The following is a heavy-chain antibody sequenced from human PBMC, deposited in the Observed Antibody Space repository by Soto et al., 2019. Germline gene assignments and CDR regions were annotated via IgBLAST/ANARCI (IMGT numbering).Heavy chain of an antibody. V-gene: IGHV3-33*01. D-gene: IGHD4-17*01. J-gene: IGHJ4*02. CDR3: ARLDYGDYEMGG. CDR1: GFTFSSYG. Sequence: PGGSLRLSCAASGFTFSSYGMHWVRQAPGKGLEWVAVIWYDGSNKYYADSVKGRFTISRDNSKNTLYLQMNSLRAEDTAVYYCARLDYGDYEMGGWGQGTLVTVSS. CDR2: IWYDGSNK.